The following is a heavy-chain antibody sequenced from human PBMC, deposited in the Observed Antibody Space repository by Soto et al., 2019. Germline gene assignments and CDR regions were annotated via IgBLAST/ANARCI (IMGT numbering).Heavy chain of an antibody. CDR1: GGSFSGYY. CDR3: ARVGCSGGSCYWPFDY. V-gene: IGHV4-34*01. CDR2: INHSGST. J-gene: IGHJ4*02. Sequence: ETLSLTCAVYGGSFSGYYWSWIRQPPGKGLEWIGEINHSGSTNYNPSLKSRVTISVDTSKNQFSLKLSSVTAADTAVYYCARVGCSGGSCYWPFDYWGQGTLVTVSS. D-gene: IGHD2-15*01.